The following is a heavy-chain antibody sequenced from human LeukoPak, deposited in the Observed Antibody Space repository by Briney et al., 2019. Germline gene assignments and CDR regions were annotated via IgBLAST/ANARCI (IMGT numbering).Heavy chain of an antibody. J-gene: IGHJ2*01. Sequence: SVKVACKASGFTFTSSAVQWVRQARGQRLEWIGWIVVGSGNTNYAQKFQERVTITRDKSTSTAYMELSSLRSEDTAVYYCAADRYYYGSGSYYRWYFDLWGRGTLVTVSS. D-gene: IGHD3-10*01. CDR1: GFTFTSSA. CDR3: AADRYYYGSGSYYRWYFDL. V-gene: IGHV1-58*01. CDR2: IVVGSGNT.